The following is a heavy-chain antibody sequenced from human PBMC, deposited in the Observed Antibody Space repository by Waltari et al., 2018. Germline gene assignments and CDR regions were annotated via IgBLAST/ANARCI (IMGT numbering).Heavy chain of an antibody. CDR1: GGTFSSYA. CDR3: ARISRQYSGSYPDIDY. Sequence: QVQLVQSGAEVKKPGSSVKVPCKASGGTFSSYALSWVRQAPGQGLEWMGRIIPIFGTANYAQKFQGRVTITADKSTSTAYMELSSLRSEDTAVYYCARISRQYSGSYPDIDYWGQGTLVTVSS. D-gene: IGHD1-26*01. J-gene: IGHJ4*02. CDR2: IIPIFGTA. V-gene: IGHV1-69*08.